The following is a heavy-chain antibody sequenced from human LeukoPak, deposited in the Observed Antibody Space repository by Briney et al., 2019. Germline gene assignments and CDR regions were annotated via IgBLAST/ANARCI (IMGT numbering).Heavy chain of an antibody. CDR1: GGSFSGYY. Sequence: SETLSLTCAVYGGSFSGYYWSWIRQPPGKGLEWIGEINHSGSTNYNPSPKSRVTISVDTSKNQFSLKLSSVTAADTAVYYCARRRVLRYFDWSKPYYYYYGMDVWGQGTTVTVSS. D-gene: IGHD3-9*01. V-gene: IGHV4-34*01. CDR2: INHSGST. CDR3: ARRRVLRYFDWSKPYYYYYGMDV. J-gene: IGHJ6*02.